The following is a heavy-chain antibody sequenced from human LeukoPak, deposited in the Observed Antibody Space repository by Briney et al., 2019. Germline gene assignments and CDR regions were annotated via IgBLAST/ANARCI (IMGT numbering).Heavy chain of an antibody. CDR1: GYTFTSYY. CDR2: INPSGGST. J-gene: IGHJ4*02. CDR3: ARSVYYDSSGYDSITYFDY. D-gene: IGHD3-22*01. V-gene: IGHV1-46*01. Sequence: GASVKVSCKASGYTFTSYYMHWVRQAPGQGLEWMGIINPSGGSTSYAQKFQGRVTMTRDTSTSTVYMELSSLRSEDTAVYYCARSVYYDSSGYDSITYFDYWGQGTLVTVSS.